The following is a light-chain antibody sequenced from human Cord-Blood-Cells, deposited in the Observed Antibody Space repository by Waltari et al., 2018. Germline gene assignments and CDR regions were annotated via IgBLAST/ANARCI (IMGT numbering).Light chain of an antibody. CDR2: YKSDSDK. CDR3: MMWHSGAWV. CDR1: SGINVGTYR. V-gene: IGLV5-45*02. Sequence: QAVLTQPSSLSASPGASASLTCTLRSGINVGTYRIYWYQQKPGSPPQYPLRYKSDSDKQQGSGFTSRFSGSKEASADAGILLISGLQSEDEADYYCMMWHSGAWVFGGGAKLTVL. J-gene: IGLJ3*02.